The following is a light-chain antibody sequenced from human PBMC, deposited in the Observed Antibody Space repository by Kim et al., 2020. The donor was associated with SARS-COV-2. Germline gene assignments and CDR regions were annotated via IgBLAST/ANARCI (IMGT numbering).Light chain of an antibody. CDR3: KQYTSYPWT. CDR1: CSVASW. Sequence: ASIGNTVTVSYRASCSVASWLDWYRQKSGKAPEILIYKVSTVETGVTSRFSGSGYGTEFTRTVSSLQPDDFASYYCKQYTSYPWTFGQGTKVDIK. V-gene: IGKV1-5*03. J-gene: IGKJ1*01. CDR2: KVS.